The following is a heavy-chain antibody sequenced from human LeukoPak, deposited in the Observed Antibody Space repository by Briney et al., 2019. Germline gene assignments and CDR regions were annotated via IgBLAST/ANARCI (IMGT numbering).Heavy chain of an antibody. D-gene: IGHD1-26*01. J-gene: IGHJ3*02. V-gene: IGHV3-48*02. CDR2: ISSSSNTI. Sequence: GGSLRLSCAASGFTFSSYSMNWVRQAPGKGLGWVSYISSSSNTIYYADSVKGRFTISRDNAKNSLDLQMNSLRDEDTAMYYCARIGGGSYFVDAFDIWGQGTMVTVSS. CDR1: GFTFSSYS. CDR3: ARIGGGSYFVDAFDI.